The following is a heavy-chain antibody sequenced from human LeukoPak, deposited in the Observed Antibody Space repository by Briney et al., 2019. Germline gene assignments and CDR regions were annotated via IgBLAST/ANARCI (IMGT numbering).Heavy chain of an antibody. CDR3: ARHRSTDQIVVVPAARRRTRNWFDP. D-gene: IGHD2-2*01. V-gene: IGHV4-34*01. CDR1: GGSFSGYY. Sequence: SETLSLTCAVYGGSFSGYYWSWIRQPPGKGLEWIGEINHSGSTNYNPSLRSRVTISVDTSKNQFSLKLSSVTAADTAVYYCARHRSTDQIVVVPAARRRTRNWFDPGAREPWSPSPQ. J-gene: IGHJ5*02. CDR2: INHSGST.